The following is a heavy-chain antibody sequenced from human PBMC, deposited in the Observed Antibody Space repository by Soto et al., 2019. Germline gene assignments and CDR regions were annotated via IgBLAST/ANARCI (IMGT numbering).Heavy chain of an antibody. V-gene: IGHV3-15*07. CDR3: TTWAGSIGVYPLDS. Sequence: EVLLVESGGGLVKPGGSLRLSCAASGFTFTNVWMNWVRQAPGKGLEWVGRIKDKTEGEATDYAAPVKGRFSISKDDLKNTLNLQMNSLKTDDTAVYYCTTWAGSIGVYPLDSWGQGTLVTVSS. J-gene: IGHJ4*02. D-gene: IGHD3-10*01. CDR1: GFTFTNVW. CDR2: IKDKTEGEAT.